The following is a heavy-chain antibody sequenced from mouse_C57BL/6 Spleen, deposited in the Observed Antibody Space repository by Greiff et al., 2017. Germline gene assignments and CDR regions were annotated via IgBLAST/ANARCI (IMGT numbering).Heavy chain of an antibody. J-gene: IGHJ2*01. D-gene: IGHD4-1*02. CDR2: IDPETGGT. CDR1: GYTFTDYE. V-gene: IGHV1-15*01. CDR3: TRNFNWDYFDY. Sequence: QVQLQQSGAELVRPGASVTLSCKASGYTFTDYEMHWVKPTPVHGLEWIGAIDPETGGTAYNQKFKGKAILTADKSSSTAYMGLRSLTSEDSAVYYCTRNFNWDYFDYWGQGTTLTVSS.